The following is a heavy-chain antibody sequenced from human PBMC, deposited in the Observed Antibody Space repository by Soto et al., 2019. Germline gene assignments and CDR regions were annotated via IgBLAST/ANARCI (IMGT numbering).Heavy chain of an antibody. D-gene: IGHD3-9*01. CDR3: ARQYKPYYDSLTERYDSFVY. Sequence: GESLKISCKGSGYSFTSYWISWVRQMPGKGLEWMGRIDPSDSYTNYSPSFQGHVTISADKSISTAYLQWSSLKASDTAMYYCARQYKPYYDSLTERYDSFVYWGQGTLVTVSS. CDR2: IDPSDSYT. CDR1: GYSFTSYW. V-gene: IGHV5-10-1*01. J-gene: IGHJ4*02.